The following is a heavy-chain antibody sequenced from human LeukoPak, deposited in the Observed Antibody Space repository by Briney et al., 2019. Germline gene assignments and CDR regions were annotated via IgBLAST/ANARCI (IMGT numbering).Heavy chain of an antibody. CDR3: ARYLFGEFDY. Sequence: GASLTVSCKASGYTFTSYYMRWVRQAPGQGLEWMGLINPSGGSTSYAQKFQGRVTMTRDTSTSTVYMELSSLRSEDTAVYYCARYLFGEFDYWGQGTLVTVSS. J-gene: IGHJ4*02. D-gene: IGHD3-10*01. CDR1: GYTFTSYY. CDR2: INPSGGST. V-gene: IGHV1-46*01.